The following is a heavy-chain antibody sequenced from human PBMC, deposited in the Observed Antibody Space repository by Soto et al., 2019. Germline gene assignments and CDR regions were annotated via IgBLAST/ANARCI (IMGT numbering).Heavy chain of an antibody. CDR1: GGSFSGYY. D-gene: IGHD1-26*01. Sequence: PSETLSLTCAVYGGSFSGYYWSWIRQPPGKGLEWIGEINHSGSTNYNPSLKSRVTISVDTSMNQFSLKLSSVTAADTAVYYCASLRRGGSYYYYYYGMEVWGQGTTVTVSS. CDR2: INHSGST. V-gene: IGHV4-34*01. J-gene: IGHJ6*02. CDR3: ASLRRGGSYYYYYYGMEV.